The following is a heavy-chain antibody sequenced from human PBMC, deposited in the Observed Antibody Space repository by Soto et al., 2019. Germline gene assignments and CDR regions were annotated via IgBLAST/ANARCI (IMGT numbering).Heavy chain of an antibody. V-gene: IGHV3-23*01. CDR2: ISGSGDRT. D-gene: IGHD5-12*01. CDR3: TWSLVARDAFDE. J-gene: IGHJ3*01. Sequence: PGGSLRLSXAASVFTFSTSVMSWVRQAPGKGLQWVSSISGSGDRTYYADSVKGRFTVSRDNSKNTLYLDMNTVTADDTALYYCTWSLVARDAFDEWGQGTMVTVSS. CDR1: VFTFSTSV.